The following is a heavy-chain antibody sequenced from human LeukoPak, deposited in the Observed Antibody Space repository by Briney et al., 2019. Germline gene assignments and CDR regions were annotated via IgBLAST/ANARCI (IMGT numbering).Heavy chain of an antibody. CDR3: AKSSDGSTSFDQ. CDR1: GFTFRTYA. Sequence: GSLRLSCVASGFTFRTYAMSWVRQAPGKGLEWVSGISDSGGTTYYVDSVKGRFTVSRDNSKNTLYLQINSPRAEDMALYYCAKSSDGSTSFDQWGQGTLVTVSS. D-gene: IGHD2-2*01. V-gene: IGHV3-23*01. J-gene: IGHJ4*02. CDR2: ISDSGGTT.